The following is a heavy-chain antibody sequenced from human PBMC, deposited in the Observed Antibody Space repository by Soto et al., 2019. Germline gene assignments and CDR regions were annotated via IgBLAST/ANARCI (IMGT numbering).Heavy chain of an antibody. CDR1: GFTFSDYY. J-gene: IGHJ5*02. CDR3: ARGIPPGYCSSTSCRNNWFDP. CDR2: ISSSGSTI. V-gene: IGHV3-11*01. Sequence: PGVSLRLSCAASGFTFSDYYMSWIRQAPGKGLEWVSYISSSGSTIYYADSVKGRFTISRDNAKNSLYLQMNSLRAEDTAVYYCARGIPPGYCSSTSCRNNWFDPWGQGTLVTVSS. D-gene: IGHD2-2*01.